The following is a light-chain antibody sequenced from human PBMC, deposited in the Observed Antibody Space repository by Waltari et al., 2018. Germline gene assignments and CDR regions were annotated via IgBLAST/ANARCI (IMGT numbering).Light chain of an antibody. CDR1: SSDVGGYNY. CDR3: TSYTSSITLV. V-gene: IGLV2-14*01. J-gene: IGLJ3*02. Sequence: QSALTQPASVSGSPGQSITISCTGTSSDVGGYNYASWYQQHPGKAPKLLIYEVTNRPSWVSDRFSGSKSGNTASLTISGLQAEDEADYYCTSYTSSITLVFGGGTKLTVL. CDR2: EVT.